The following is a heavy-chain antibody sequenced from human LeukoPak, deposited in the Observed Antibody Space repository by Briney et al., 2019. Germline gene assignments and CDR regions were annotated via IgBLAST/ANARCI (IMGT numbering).Heavy chain of an antibody. Sequence: MASETLSLTCTVSGGSISNYYWSWIRQPPGKGLEWIGYISYSGSTISNPSLKSRVTISVDTSKNQFSLKLSSVTAADTAVYYCARNGRRRWFDPWGQGTLVTVSS. CDR3: ARNGRRRWFDP. D-gene: IGHD2-8*01. V-gene: IGHV4-59*08. J-gene: IGHJ5*02. CDR1: GGSISNYY. CDR2: ISYSGST.